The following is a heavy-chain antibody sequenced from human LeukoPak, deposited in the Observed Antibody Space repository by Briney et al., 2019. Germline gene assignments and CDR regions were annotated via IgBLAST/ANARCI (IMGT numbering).Heavy chain of an antibody. CDR3: ARAAVGIAVAGHFDY. CDR1: GGSISRYY. V-gene: IGHV4-4*07. Sequence: SETLSLTCTVSGGSISRYYWSWIRQTAGEGLEWIGRIYTSGSTNYNPSLKSRVTMSVDTSKNQFSLKLSSVTAADTAVYYCARAAVGIAVAGHFDYWGQGTLVTVSS. J-gene: IGHJ4*02. D-gene: IGHD6-19*01. CDR2: IYTSGST.